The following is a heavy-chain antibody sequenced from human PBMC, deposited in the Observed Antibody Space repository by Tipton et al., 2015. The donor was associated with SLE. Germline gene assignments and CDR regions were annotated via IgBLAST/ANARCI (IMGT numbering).Heavy chain of an antibody. CDR3: ARDKGLELQAVIPAY. D-gene: IGHD3-10*01. J-gene: IGHJ4*02. CDR1: GFTFSNYW. Sequence: SLRLSCAASGFTFSNYWMHWVRQAPGKGLVWVSCINSDGSDTRYADSVKGRFAISRDNAKNTLYLQMNSLRAEDTAVYYCARDKGLELQAVIPAYWGQGTLVTVSS. V-gene: IGHV3-74*01. CDR2: INSDGSDT.